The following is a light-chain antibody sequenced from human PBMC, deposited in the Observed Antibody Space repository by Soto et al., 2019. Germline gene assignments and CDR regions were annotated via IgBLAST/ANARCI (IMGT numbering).Light chain of an antibody. CDR1: QSITYGY. J-gene: IGKJ1*01. CDR3: QQYGSSPPT. CDR2: GPS. Sequence: IVWSKSPGTLSLSPGETATLSCRASQSITYGYLAWYQHKPGQAPRLLIFGPSSRASGIPDRFSGGGSGTDFSLTISRLEPEDFAVYFCQQYGSSPPTFGQGTKVDIK. V-gene: IGKV3-20*01.